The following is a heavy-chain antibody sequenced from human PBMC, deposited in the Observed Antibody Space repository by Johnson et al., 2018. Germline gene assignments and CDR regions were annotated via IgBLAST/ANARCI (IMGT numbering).Heavy chain of an antibody. Sequence: EVQLVQSGGGLVQPGGSLRLSCAASGFTFSSYWMSWVRQAPGKGLEWVANIKQDGSEKYYVDSVKGRFTISRDNAKNSLYLQMTSLGAEDTVEYYCARDVLDVGYDDSNGYHDAFDIWGQGTMVTVSS. J-gene: IGHJ3*02. CDR2: IKQDGSEK. V-gene: IGHV3-7*01. CDR3: ARDVLDVGYDDSNGYHDAFDI. D-gene: IGHD3-22*01. CDR1: GFTFSSYW.